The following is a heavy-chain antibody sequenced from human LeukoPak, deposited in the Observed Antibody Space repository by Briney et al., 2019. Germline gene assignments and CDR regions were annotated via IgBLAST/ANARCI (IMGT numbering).Heavy chain of an antibody. CDR3: ARDPNGDYIGTFDM. CDR1: GFTVSSNY. Sequence: PGGSLRLSCAASGFTVSSNYMSWVRQAPGKGLEWVSSISGSGGSTQYADSVQGRFAISRDNSKNTLYLQMNSLRVEDTAVYFCARDPNGDYIGTFDMWGRGTMVSVSS. D-gene: IGHD4-17*01. CDR2: ISGSGGST. J-gene: IGHJ3*02. V-gene: IGHV3-23*01.